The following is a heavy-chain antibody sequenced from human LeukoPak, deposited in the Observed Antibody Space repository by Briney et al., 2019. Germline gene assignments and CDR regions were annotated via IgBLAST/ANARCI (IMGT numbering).Heavy chain of an antibody. V-gene: IGHV3-15*01. D-gene: IGHD2-8*01. CDR3: TTDASGYACMNGWHLDY. CDR2: FKSKCGGATT. Sequence: PGGSLRLSCAASGLTFNYSCVRWVRHAPGEGREWVGCFKSKCGGATTDYDAPVKGRFTTYRDDSKNTLYLQMNSLKTEDTAFYYCTTDASGYACMNGWHLDYWGQGALVTVSS. CDR1: GLTFNYSC. J-gene: IGHJ4*02.